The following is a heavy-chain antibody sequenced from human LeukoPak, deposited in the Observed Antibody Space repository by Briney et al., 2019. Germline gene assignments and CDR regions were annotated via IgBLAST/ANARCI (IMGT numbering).Heavy chain of an antibody. CDR3: ARDGRFLGY. CDR1: GFTVSSNF. V-gene: IGHV3-53*01. Sequence: GGSLRLSCAVSGFTVSSNFMSWVRQTPGKGLEWVSVIYSGGSTFYADSVKGRFTISRDNSKNTLYLQMNSLRAEDTAVYYCARDGRFLGYWGQGTLVTASS. CDR2: IYSGGST. D-gene: IGHD3-3*01. J-gene: IGHJ4*02.